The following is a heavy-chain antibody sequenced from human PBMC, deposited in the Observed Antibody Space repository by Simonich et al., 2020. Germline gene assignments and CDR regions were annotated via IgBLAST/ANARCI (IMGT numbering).Heavy chain of an antibody. CDR3: ARHAGFAFDI. Sequence: QLQLQESGPGLVKPSETLSLTCTVSGGSISSISYYWGWIRQPPGTGLEWIGSIYYSGSTSYHPSLKSRVTISVDTSKNQFSLKLSSVTAADTAVYYCARHAGFAFDIWGQGTMVTVSS. D-gene: IGHD6-13*01. J-gene: IGHJ3*02. CDR2: IYYSGST. CDR1: GGSISSISYY. V-gene: IGHV4-39*01.